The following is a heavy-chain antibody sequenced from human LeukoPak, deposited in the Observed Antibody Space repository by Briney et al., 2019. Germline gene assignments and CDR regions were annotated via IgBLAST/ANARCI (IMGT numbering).Heavy chain of an antibody. J-gene: IGHJ5*02. D-gene: IGHD2-2*02. CDR3: ARDGLSYTNPNNWFDP. CDR2: ISVYSGDT. V-gene: IGHV1-18*01. CDR1: GFTFTSSA. Sequence: ASVKVSCKASGFTFTSSAMQWVRQARGQRLEWMGWISVYSGDTNYAQNFQGRVTMTTDTSTDTAYMELRSLRYDDTAVYYCARDGLSYTNPNNWFDPWGQGTLVTVSS.